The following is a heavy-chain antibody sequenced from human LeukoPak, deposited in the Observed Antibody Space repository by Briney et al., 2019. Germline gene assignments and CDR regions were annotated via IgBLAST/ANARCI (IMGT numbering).Heavy chain of an antibody. CDR3: ASALRGYCSSTSCYLIDY. CDR2: INLNSGDT. Sequence: GASVNVSCKASGYTFTGYYMHLLRQAPGQELEWMGGINLNSGDTKYAQNFLGRGTITRHTAISTAYMELSRLKSDDTGMYYCASALRGYCSSTSCYLIDYWGQGSLVTVSS. V-gene: IGHV1-2*02. J-gene: IGHJ4*02. CDR1: GYTFTGYY. D-gene: IGHD2-2*01.